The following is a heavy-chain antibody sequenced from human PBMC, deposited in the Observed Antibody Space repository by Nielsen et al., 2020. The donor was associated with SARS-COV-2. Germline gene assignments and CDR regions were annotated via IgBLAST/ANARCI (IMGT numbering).Heavy chain of an antibody. Sequence: WIRQPPGKGLEWIGYIYYSGSTNYNPSLKSRVTISVDTSKNHVSLKLSSVTAADTAVYYCARDGYYDSSGYYYREAFDIWGPGTMVTVS. V-gene: IGHV4-59*01. CDR3: ARDGYYDSSGYYYREAFDI. J-gene: IGHJ3*02. D-gene: IGHD3-22*01. CDR2: IYYSGST.